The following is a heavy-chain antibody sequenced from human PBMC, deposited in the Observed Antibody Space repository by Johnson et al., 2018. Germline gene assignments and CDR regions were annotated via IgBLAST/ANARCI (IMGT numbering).Heavy chain of an antibody. CDR1: GFTFSSYA. V-gene: IGHV3-23*01. Sequence: VQLQESGGGLVQPGGSLRLSCAASGFTFSSYAMSWVRQAPGKGLEWVSGISGSGGSTYYADSVKGRFTIHRDNSKNTLYLQMNSLRAEDTAVYYWAKGGLSGYCSSTRFHEDYMDVWGKRTTVTVSS. CDR2: ISGSGGST. D-gene: IGHD2-2*01. CDR3: AKGGLSGYCSSTRFHEDYMDV. J-gene: IGHJ6*03.